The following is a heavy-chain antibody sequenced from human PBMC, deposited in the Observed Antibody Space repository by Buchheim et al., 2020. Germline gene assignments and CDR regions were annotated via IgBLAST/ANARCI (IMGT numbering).Heavy chain of an antibody. D-gene: IGHD5-24*01. CDR3: ARDRRDGYNAYFFDY. J-gene: IGHJ4*02. Sequence: QVQLQESGPGLVKPSETLSLTCTVSGGSISSYYWSWIRQPPGKGLEWIGCVYYSGSTDYNPSLKSRLTITVDNTQHPLSLQLSSVTAADTAVYYCARDRRDGYNAYFFDYWGQGTL. V-gene: IGHV4-59*01. CDR2: VYYSGST. CDR1: GGSISSYY.